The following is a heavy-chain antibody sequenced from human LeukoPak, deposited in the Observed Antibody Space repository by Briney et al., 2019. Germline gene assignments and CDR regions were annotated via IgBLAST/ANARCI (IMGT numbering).Heavy chain of an antibody. V-gene: IGHV3-11*04. CDR1: GFTFSDYY. CDR2: ISSSGSTI. D-gene: IGHD3-16*01. CDR3: ARDKRSYGFDY. J-gene: IGHJ4*02. Sequence: GGSLRLSCAASGFTFSDYYMSWIRQAPGKGLEGVSYISSSGSTIYYADSVKRRFTISRDNAKNSLYLQMNSLRAEDTAVYYCARDKRSYGFDYWGQGTLVTVSS.